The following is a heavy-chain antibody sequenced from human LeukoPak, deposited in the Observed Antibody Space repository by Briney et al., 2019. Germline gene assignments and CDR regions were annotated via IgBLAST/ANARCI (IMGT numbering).Heavy chain of an antibody. CDR2: ISSSTSTI. Sequence: GGSLRLSCAASGFTFSSYSMNWVRQAPGKGLEWVSYISSSTSTIYYADSVKGRFTISRDNAKSTLYLQMNSLRGEDTAVYYCAKGGPPTGASPRPWDFNYWGQGTLVTVSS. J-gene: IGHJ4*02. CDR3: AKGGPPTGASPRPWDFNY. CDR1: GFTFSSYS. D-gene: IGHD1-26*01. V-gene: IGHV3-48*01.